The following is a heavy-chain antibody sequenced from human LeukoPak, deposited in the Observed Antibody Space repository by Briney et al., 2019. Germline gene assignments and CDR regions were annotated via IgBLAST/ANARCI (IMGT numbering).Heavy chain of an antibody. CDR2: ISGSGGST. D-gene: IGHD3-22*01. CDR3: AKTGGVITTNVDY. J-gene: IGHJ4*02. Sequence: GGSLRLSCAASGFTFSTYAMSWVRQAPGKGLEWVSAISGSGGSTNYADSVKGRVTVSRDNSKSTLYLQMNSLRAEDTAVYYCAKTGGVITTNVDYWGQGTLVTVSS. V-gene: IGHV3-23*01. CDR1: GFTFSTYA.